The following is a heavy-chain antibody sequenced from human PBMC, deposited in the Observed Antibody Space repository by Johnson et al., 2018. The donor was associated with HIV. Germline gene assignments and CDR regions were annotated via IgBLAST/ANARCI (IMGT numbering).Heavy chain of an antibody. CDR1: GFTFDDYA. CDR3: AREGTYYYDNSGYNDAFDV. Sequence: VQLVESGGGLVQPGRSLRLSCAASGFTFDDYAMHWVRQVPGKGLEWVSGIGTAGDTYYPGSVKGRFTISRENAKNSLYLQMNSLRAEDTAVYYCAREGTYYYDNSGYNDAFDVWGQGTMVTVSS. CDR2: IGTAGDT. V-gene: IGHV3-13*01. J-gene: IGHJ3*01. D-gene: IGHD3-22*01.